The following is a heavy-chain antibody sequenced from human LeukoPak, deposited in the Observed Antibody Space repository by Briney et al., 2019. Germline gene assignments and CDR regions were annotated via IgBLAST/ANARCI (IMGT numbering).Heavy chain of an antibody. Sequence: PSETLSLTCTVSGGSISSYYWSWIRQPPGKGLEWIGYIYYSGSTNYNPSLKSRVTISVDTSKNQFSLKLSSVTAADTAVYYCARDSPNYYGSGLFDYWGQGTLVTVSS. V-gene: IGHV4-59*01. CDR2: IYYSGST. CDR1: GGSISSYY. CDR3: ARDSPNYYGSGLFDY. J-gene: IGHJ4*02. D-gene: IGHD3-10*01.